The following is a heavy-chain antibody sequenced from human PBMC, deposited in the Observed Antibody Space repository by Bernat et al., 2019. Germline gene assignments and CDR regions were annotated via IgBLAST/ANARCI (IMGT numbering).Heavy chain of an antibody. J-gene: IGHJ4*02. CDR1: GFTLSYYG. Sequence: QVHLVESGGGGVKPGGSLRLSCVASGFTLSYYGMHWVRQAPGKGLEWVAIMSYDGSTQYYADSVKGRFTISRDNSKNTLYLQMNSLRAEDTAVYYCAKDRRIAASLDYWGQGTLVTVSS. CDR3: AKDRRIAASLDY. D-gene: IGHD6-25*01. CDR2: MSYDGSTQ. V-gene: IGHV3-30*18.